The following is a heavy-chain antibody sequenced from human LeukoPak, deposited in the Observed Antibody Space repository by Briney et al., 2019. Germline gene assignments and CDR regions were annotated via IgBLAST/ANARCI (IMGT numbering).Heavy chain of an antibody. CDR1: GFTFSSYA. CDR2: ISYDGSNK. CDR3: AKAVCSSTSCYFDY. J-gene: IGHJ4*02. V-gene: IGHV3-30*04. Sequence: PGGSLRLSCAASGFTFSSYAMHWVRQAPGKGLEWVAVISYDGSNKYYADSVKGRFTISRDNSKNTLYLQMNSLRAEDTAVYYCAKAVCSSTSCYFDYWGQGTLVTVSS. D-gene: IGHD2-2*01.